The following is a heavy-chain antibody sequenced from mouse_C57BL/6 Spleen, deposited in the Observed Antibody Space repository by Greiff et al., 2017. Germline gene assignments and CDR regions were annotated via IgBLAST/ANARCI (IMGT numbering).Heavy chain of an antibody. V-gene: IGHV1-81*01. J-gene: IGHJ4*01. D-gene: IGHD1-1*02. CDR3: ARRDYSYYAMDY. CDR1: GYTFTSYG. CDR2: IYPRSGNT. Sequence: VQLQQSGAELARPGASVKLSCKASGYTFTSYGISWVKQRTGQGLEWIGEIYPRSGNTYYNEKFKGKATLTADKSSSTAYMELRSLTSEDSAVYFCARRDYSYYAMDYWGQGTSVTVSS.